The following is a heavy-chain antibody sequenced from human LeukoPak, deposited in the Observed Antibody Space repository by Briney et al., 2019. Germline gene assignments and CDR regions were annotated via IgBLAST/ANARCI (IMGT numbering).Heavy chain of an antibody. CDR2: IYYSGST. CDR1: GDSISSYY. Sequence: SETLSLTCTVSGDSISSYYWSWIRQPPGEGLEWIGYIYYSGSTNYNPSLKSRVTISLDTSKNQVSLNLSSVTAADTAVYYCARPAERGYSYGLDFWGPGTMVTVSS. J-gene: IGHJ3*01. D-gene: IGHD5-18*01. CDR3: ARPAERGYSYGLDF. V-gene: IGHV4-59*01.